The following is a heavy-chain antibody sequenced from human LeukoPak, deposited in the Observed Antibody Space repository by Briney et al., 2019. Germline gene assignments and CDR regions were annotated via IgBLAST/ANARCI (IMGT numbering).Heavy chain of an antibody. D-gene: IGHD2-2*01. CDR2: ISYDGSNK. J-gene: IGHJ6*02. Sequence: GGSLRLSCAASGFTFSSYGMHWVRQAPGKGLEWVAVISYDGSNKYYADSVKGRFTISRDNSKNTLYLQMNSLRAEDTAVYYCAKDYGYCSSTSCPPRYYGMDVWGQGTTVTVSS. CDR1: GFTFSSYG. CDR3: AKDYGYCSSTSCPPRYYGMDV. V-gene: IGHV3-30*18.